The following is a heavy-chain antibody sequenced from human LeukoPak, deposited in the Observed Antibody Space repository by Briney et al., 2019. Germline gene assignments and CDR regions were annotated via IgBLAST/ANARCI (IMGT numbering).Heavy chain of an antibody. D-gene: IGHD3-10*01. Sequence: PSETLSLTCTVSGGSISSYYWSWIRQPPGKGLEWIGYISSSGSTNYNPSLKSRVTMSVDTSKNQFSLKLSSVTAADTAVYYCAGTLWAGQYFDYWGQGTLVTVSS. J-gene: IGHJ4*02. CDR1: GGSISSYY. CDR3: AGTLWAGQYFDY. CDR2: ISSSGST. V-gene: IGHV4-59*12.